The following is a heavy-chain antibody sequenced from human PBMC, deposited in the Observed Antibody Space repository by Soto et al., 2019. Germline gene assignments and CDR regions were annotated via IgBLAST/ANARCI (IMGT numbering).Heavy chain of an antibody. CDR1: GGSISSGGYY. Sequence: SETLSLTCTVSGGSISSGGYYWSWIRQHPGKGLEWIGYIYYSGSTYYNPSLKSRVTISVDTSKNQFSLKLSSVTAADTAVYYCARDSAPTDAFDIWGQGTMVTVSS. CDR3: ARDSAPTDAFDI. CDR2: IYYSGST. D-gene: IGHD1-26*01. J-gene: IGHJ3*02. V-gene: IGHV4-31*03.